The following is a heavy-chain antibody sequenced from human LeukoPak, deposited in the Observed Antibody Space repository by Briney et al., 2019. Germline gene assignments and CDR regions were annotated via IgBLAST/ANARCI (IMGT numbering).Heavy chain of an antibody. Sequence: GRSLRLSCAASGFTFDDYAMHWVQQAPGQGLEWVSSVSWNSGSIAYADSVKGRFTISRDNAKNSLYLQMNSLRAEDTAFYYCAKATYSTSPGYYFDYWGQGNLVTVSS. CDR1: GFTFDDYA. D-gene: IGHD2-2*01. CDR3: AKATYSTSPGYYFDY. CDR2: VSWNSGSI. J-gene: IGHJ4*02. V-gene: IGHV3-9*01.